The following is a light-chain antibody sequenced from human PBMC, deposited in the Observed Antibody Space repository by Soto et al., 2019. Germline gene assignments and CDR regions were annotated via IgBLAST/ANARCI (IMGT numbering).Light chain of an antibody. J-gene: IGKJ4*01. Sequence: DIVMTQSPDSLAVSLGERSTINCKSSQRVFYSSDNKNYLAWYQQKPGQPPKLLIYWASTRESGVPDRFSGSGSGTDFTLTITSLQAEDVAVYYCQQYYSTPLTFGGGTKVDIK. CDR3: QQYYSTPLT. CDR2: WAS. CDR1: QRVFYSSDNKNY. V-gene: IGKV4-1*01.